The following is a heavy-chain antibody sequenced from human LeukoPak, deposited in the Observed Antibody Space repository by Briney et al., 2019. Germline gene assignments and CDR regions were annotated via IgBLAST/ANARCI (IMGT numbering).Heavy chain of an antibody. J-gene: IGHJ3*02. Sequence: SETLSLTCTVSGGSVSSGSYYWSWIRQPPGEGLEWIGYIYYSGSANYNPSLKSRVTISVDTSKNQFSLKLSSVTAADTAVYYCARDRHRITIFGVGLLHDAFDIWGQGTMVTVSS. D-gene: IGHD3-3*01. CDR2: IYYSGSA. CDR3: ARDRHRITIFGVGLLHDAFDI. CDR1: GGSVSSGSYY. V-gene: IGHV4-61*01.